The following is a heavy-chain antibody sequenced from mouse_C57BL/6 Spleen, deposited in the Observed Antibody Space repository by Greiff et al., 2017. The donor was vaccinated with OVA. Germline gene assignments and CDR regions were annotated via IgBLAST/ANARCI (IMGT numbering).Heavy chain of an antibody. Sequence: EVMLVESGGGLVKPGGSLKLSCAASGFTFSDYGMHWVRQAPEKGLEWVAYISSGSSTIYYADTVKGRFTISRDNAKNTLFLQMTSLRSEDTAMYYCARMGSSYYCDYWGQGTTLTVSS. CDR2: ISSGSSTI. J-gene: IGHJ2*01. CDR3: ARMGSSYYCDY. CDR1: GFTFSDYG. V-gene: IGHV5-17*01. D-gene: IGHD1-1*01.